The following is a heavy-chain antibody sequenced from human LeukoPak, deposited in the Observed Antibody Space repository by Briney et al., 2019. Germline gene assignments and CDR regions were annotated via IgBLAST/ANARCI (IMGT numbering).Heavy chain of an antibody. V-gene: IGHV3-7*01. Sequence: GGSLRLSCAASGFTFSSYEMNWVRQAPGKGLEWVANIKRDGSEKYYVDSVKGRFTISRDNAKNSLYLQMNSLRAEDTAVYYCASVSPNTVTTLQYFDYWGQGTLVTVSS. CDR1: GFTFSSYE. CDR3: ASVSPNTVTTLQYFDY. CDR2: IKRDGSEK. D-gene: IGHD4-17*01. J-gene: IGHJ4*02.